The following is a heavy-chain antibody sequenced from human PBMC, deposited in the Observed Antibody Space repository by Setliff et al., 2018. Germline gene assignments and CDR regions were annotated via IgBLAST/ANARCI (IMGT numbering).Heavy chain of an antibody. Sequence: GGSLRLSCAASGFTFSTYSMSWVRQAPGKGLEWVANIKQDGSEKYYADSEKGRFTISRDNAKNSLYLQVISLRAEDTAVYYCARNWGILNYWGQGTLVTVSS. V-gene: IGHV3-7*01. CDR3: ARNWGILNY. CDR1: GFTFSTYS. J-gene: IGHJ4*02. CDR2: IKQDGSEK. D-gene: IGHD3-9*01.